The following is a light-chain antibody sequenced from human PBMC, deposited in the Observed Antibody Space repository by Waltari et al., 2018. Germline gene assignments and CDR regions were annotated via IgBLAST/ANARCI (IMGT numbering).Light chain of an antibody. CDR3: HQYNHWPRT. Sequence: EIVMTQSPDTLSVSPGERATLSCRASLSVSSDLAWYQQKPGQAPRLLIYRASTRATDVPTRFRGSGSWTEFNLTISSLQSGDFALYYCHQYNHWPRTFGQGTKVEIK. CDR2: RAS. CDR1: LSVSSD. V-gene: IGKV3-15*01. J-gene: IGKJ1*01.